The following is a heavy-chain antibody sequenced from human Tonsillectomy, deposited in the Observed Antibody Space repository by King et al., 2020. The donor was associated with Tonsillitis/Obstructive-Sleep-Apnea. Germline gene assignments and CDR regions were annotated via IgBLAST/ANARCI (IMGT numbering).Heavy chain of an antibody. D-gene: IGHD1-26*01. V-gene: IGHV4-59*08. CDR1: GGSISNYY. J-gene: IGHJ4*02. CDR2: IYYSGHT. CDR3: ARLGFFYSSRCLPDY. Sequence: VQLQESGPGLVKPSETLSLTCTVSGGSISNYYWNWIRQSPGKGLEWIGHIYYSGHTNYNPSLRSRVTISADTSRNQFSLELNSVTAADTAIYYCARLGFFYSSRCLPDYWGQGTLVTVSS.